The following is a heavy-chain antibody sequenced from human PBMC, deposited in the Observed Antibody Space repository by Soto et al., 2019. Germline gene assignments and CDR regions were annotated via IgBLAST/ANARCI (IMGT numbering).Heavy chain of an antibody. CDR1: AFTFCRYC. J-gene: IGHJ4*02. V-gene: IGHV3-30*03. CDR2: ISYDGSNK. CDR3: ARLAWEPLPAGYFDY. Sequence: SLRLSCASSAFTFCRYCLHRVRQAPGKGLEWVAVISYDGSNKYYADSVKGRFTISRDNSKNTLYLQMNSLRAEDTAVYYCARLAWEPLPAGYFDYWGQGP. D-gene: IGHD1-26*01.